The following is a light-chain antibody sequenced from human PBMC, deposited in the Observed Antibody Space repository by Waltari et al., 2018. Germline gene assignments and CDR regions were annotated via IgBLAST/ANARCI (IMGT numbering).Light chain of an antibody. CDR3: QQSYT. J-gene: IGKJ4*01. CDR1: QSISEY. CDR2: GAS. V-gene: IGKV1-39*01. Sequence: DIQMTQSPSSLSASVGEKVTITCRASQSISEYLNWYQQKPGKAPKLLIYGASSLQSGVPSRFSGSGSGTDFTLSITSLHPEDSATYYCQQSYTFGGGTKVEIK.